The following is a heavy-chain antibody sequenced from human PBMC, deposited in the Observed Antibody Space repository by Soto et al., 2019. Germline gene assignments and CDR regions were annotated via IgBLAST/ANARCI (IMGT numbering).Heavy chain of an antibody. CDR2: INPSGGST. CDR1: GYTFTSYY. Sequence: ASVKISCKASGYTFTSYYMHWVRQAPGQGLEWMGIINPSGGSTSYAQKFQGRVTMIRDTSTSTVYMELSSLRSEDTAVYYCARALTSPDIVVVVAANDAFDICGQGTMGTVSS. CDR3: ARALTSPDIVVVVAANDAFDI. D-gene: IGHD2-15*01. J-gene: IGHJ3*02. V-gene: IGHV1-46*01.